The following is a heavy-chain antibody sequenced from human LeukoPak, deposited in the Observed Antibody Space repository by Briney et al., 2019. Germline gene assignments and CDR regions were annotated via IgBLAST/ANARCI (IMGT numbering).Heavy chain of an antibody. J-gene: IGHJ4*02. CDR2: IKEDGSQK. CDR1: GFTFSSYW. D-gene: IGHD3-22*01. CDR3: AKVYYYDSSGFLDY. Sequence: GGSLRLSCAASGFTFSSYWMSWVRQAPGKGLEWVAHIKEDGSQKNYVDSVKGRFTISRDNSKNTLYLQMNSLRAEDTAVYYCAKVYYYDSSGFLDYWGQGTLVTVSS. V-gene: IGHV3-7*03.